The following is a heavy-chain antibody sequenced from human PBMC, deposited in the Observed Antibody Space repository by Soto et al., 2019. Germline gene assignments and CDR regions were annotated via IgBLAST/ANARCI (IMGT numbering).Heavy chain of an antibody. CDR3: ARDSSPSLAAAGIDWLDT. J-gene: IGHJ5*02. Sequence: GGSLRLSCAASGFTFSSYSMNWVRQAPGKGLEWVSSISSSSYIYYADSVKGRFTISRDNAKNSLYLQMNSLRAEDTAVYYCARDSSPSLAAAGIDWLDTGGQGTLVTVTS. D-gene: IGHD6-13*01. CDR1: GFTFSSYS. CDR2: ISSSSYI. V-gene: IGHV3-21*01.